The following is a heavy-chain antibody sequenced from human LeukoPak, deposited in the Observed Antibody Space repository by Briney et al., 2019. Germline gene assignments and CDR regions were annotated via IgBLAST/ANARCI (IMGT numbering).Heavy chain of an antibody. J-gene: IGHJ3*02. Sequence: GGSLRPSCAASGFTFSSYSMNWVRQAPGKGLEWVSSISSSSSYIYYADSVKGRFTISRDNAKNSLYLQMNSLRAEDTAVYYCASAKYDILTGYSDAFDIWGQGTMVTVSS. CDR2: ISSSSSYI. V-gene: IGHV3-21*01. CDR1: GFTFSSYS. D-gene: IGHD3-9*01. CDR3: ASAKYDILTGYSDAFDI.